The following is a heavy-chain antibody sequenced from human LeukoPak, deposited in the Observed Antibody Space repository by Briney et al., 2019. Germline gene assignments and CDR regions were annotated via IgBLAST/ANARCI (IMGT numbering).Heavy chain of an antibody. J-gene: IGHJ4*02. Sequence: GGSLRLSCAASGFTFSSYSMNWVRQAPGKGLEWVSSISSSSGYIYYADSVKGRFTISRDNARNSPYLQMNSLRAEDTAVYYCARDTGMDYWGQGTLVTVSS. CDR2: ISSSSGYI. CDR1: GFTFSSYS. D-gene: IGHD4-11*01. V-gene: IGHV3-21*01. CDR3: ARDTGMDY.